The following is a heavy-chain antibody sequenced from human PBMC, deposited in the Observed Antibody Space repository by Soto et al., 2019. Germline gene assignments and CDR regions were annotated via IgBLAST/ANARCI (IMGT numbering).Heavy chain of an antibody. Sequence: EASVKVSCQASGFTFTSYGISWVRQAPGQRLEWMGWISAYNGNTNYAQKLHARVTMTTDTSTSTDYMELRRMRYDDTAVDYYARPVSSCCTHSLRIDYWGQGTLVTVSS. D-gene: IGHD2-8*01. V-gene: IGHV1-18*01. CDR2: ISAYNGNT. CDR1: GFTFTSYG. J-gene: IGHJ4*02. CDR3: ARPVSSCCTHSLRIDY.